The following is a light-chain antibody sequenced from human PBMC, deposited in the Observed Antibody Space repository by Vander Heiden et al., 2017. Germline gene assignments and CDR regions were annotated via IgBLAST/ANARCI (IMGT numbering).Light chain of an antibody. CDR1: QSVSSN. CDR3: QQYNNWWT. CDR2: GAS. V-gene: IGKV3-15*01. Sequence: EIVMTQSPATRSVSPGERATLSCRASQSVSSNLAWYQQKPGQAPRLLIYGASTRATGIPARFSGSGSGTEFTLTISSLQSVDFAVYYCQQYNNWWTFGQGTKVEIK. J-gene: IGKJ1*01.